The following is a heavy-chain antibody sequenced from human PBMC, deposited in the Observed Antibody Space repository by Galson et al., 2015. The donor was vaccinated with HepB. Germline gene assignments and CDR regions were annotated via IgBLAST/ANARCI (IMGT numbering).Heavy chain of an antibody. CDR3: AKGTVFDWLLKFEY. D-gene: IGHD3-9*01. CDR2: ISNGGDKT. CDR1: GVTFRIFA. Sequence: SLRLSCAASGVTFRIFAMSWVRHTPGKGLECVSVISNGGDKTYYPDSVKGRFTISRDNSKNTLSLQMNSLRAEDTAVYYCAKGTVFDWLLKFEYWGQGALVTVSS. V-gene: IGHV3-23*01. J-gene: IGHJ4*02.